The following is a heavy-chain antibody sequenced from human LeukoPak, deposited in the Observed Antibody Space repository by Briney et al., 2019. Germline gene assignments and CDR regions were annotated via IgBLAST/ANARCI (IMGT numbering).Heavy chain of an antibody. Sequence: GGSLRLSCIGSGLNFTYYAIYWVRQAPGKGLEWVAVVSYDGNDGYYADSVKGRFSISRDNSQNTVTLQMNNLRVEDTAIYYCAKLDWNDGSYYFDYWGQGTLVTVSS. V-gene: IGHV3-30*18. CDR2: VSYDGNDG. CDR3: AKLDWNDGSYYFDY. D-gene: IGHD1-1*01. CDR1: GLNFTYYA. J-gene: IGHJ4*02.